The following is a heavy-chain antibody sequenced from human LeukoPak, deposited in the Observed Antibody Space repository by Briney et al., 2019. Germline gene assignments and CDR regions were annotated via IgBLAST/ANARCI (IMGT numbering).Heavy chain of an antibody. CDR3: VRDLWFGELSKGFFDY. D-gene: IGHD3-10*01. V-gene: IGHV1-2*02. J-gene: IGHJ4*02. CDR2: INPNSGGT. Sequence: ASVKVSCKASGYTFTDYYIHWVRQAPRQGLEWMGWINPNSGGTNYAQKFQGRVTMTRDTSIITAYMELTRLRSDDTAVYYCVRDLWFGELSKGFFDYWGQGTLVTVSP. CDR1: GYTFTDYY.